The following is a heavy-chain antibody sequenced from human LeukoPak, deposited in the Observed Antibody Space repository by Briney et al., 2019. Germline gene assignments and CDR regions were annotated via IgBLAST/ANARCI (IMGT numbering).Heavy chain of an antibody. J-gene: IGHJ6*03. CDR2: ISSSSSYI. CDR3: ARGVSSGTYFLSRDYCYMDV. CDR1: GFTFSSYS. V-gene: IGHV3-21*01. Sequence: GSLRLSCAASGFTFSSYSMNWVRQAPGKGLEWVSSISSSSSYIYYADSVKGRFTISRDNAKNSLYLQMNSLRAEDTAVYYCARGVSSGTYFLSRDYCYMDVWGKGTTVTISS. D-gene: IGHD1-26*01.